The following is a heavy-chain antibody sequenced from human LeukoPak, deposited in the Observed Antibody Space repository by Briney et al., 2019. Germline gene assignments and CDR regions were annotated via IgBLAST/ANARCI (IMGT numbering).Heavy chain of an antibody. V-gene: IGHV3-30*03. D-gene: IGHD6-13*01. Sequence: GGSLRLSCAASGFIFSEYGMDWVRQAPGKGLEWVAGIQYGGIQTKYADSVKGRFTISRDNSKNTVYLQMNNLRAEDAATYYCARDAGTSGHWSYFDSWGQGTLLTVSS. CDR2: IQYGGIQT. CDR3: ARDAGTSGHWSYFDS. J-gene: IGHJ4*02. CDR1: GFIFSEYG.